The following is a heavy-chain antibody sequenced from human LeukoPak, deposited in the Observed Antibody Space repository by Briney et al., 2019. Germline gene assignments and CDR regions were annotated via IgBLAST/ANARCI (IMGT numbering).Heavy chain of an antibody. Sequence: ASVKVSCKASGYTFTSYGISWVRQAPGQGLEWMGWISAYNGNTNYAQKLQGRVTMTTDTSTSTAYMELRSLRSDDTAVYYCARSHIVVVTAILHYYYGMDVWGQGTTVTVSS. V-gene: IGHV1-18*01. J-gene: IGHJ6*02. CDR1: GYTFTSYG. CDR3: ARSHIVVVTAILHYYYGMDV. D-gene: IGHD2-21*02. CDR2: ISAYNGNT.